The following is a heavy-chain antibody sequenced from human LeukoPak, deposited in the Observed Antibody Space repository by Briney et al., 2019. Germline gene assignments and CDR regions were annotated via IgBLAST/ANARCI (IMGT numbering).Heavy chain of an antibody. V-gene: IGHV1-8*01. J-gene: IGHJ6*03. CDR1: GYSFTSYD. CDR3: ARGGGIVATILYYYYYYMDV. CDR2: VNPNNGNK. D-gene: IGHD5-12*01. Sequence: ASVKVSCKDSGYSFTSYDIYWVGPATRQGVEWMGWVNPNNGNKAYEQQFQGGVTMTRNTSISTAYMELSSQRADDTAVYYCARGGGIVATILYYYYYYMDVWGRGTTVTVSS.